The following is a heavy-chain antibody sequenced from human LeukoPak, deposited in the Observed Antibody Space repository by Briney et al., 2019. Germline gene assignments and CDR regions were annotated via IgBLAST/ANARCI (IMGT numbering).Heavy chain of an antibody. CDR3: ARASPRRIPYNYYGSGSYYNTYGMDV. CDR2: INHSGST. J-gene: IGHJ6*02. D-gene: IGHD3-10*01. Sequence: PSETLSLTCAVYGGSSSGYYWSWIRQPPGKGLEWIGEINHSGSTNYNPSLKSRVTISVDTSKNQFSLKLSSVTAADTAVYYCARASPRRIPYNYYGSGSYYNTYGMDVWGQGTTVTVSS. CDR1: GGSSSGYY. V-gene: IGHV4-34*01.